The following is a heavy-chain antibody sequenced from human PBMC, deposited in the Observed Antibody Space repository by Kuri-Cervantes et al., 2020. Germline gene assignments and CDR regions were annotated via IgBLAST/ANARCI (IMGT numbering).Heavy chain of an antibody. CDR2: IIPIFGTA. V-gene: IGHV1-69*13. D-gene: IGHD6-19*01. J-gene: IGHJ6*03. CDR1: GGTFSSYA. Sequence: SVKVSCKASGGTFSSYAISWVRQAPGQGLEWMGGIIPIFGTANYAQKFQGRVTITADESTSTAYMELSSLRSEDTAVYYCARGQVIAVAVSYYYYYYMDVWGKGTTVTVSS. CDR3: ARGQVIAVAVSYYYYYYMDV.